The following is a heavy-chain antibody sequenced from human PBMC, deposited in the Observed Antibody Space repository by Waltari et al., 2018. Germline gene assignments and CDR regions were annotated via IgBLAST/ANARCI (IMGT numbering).Heavy chain of an antibody. J-gene: IGHJ4*02. Sequence: EVQLVESGGGFVQSGGSLRLSCSASGFIFSNYAMHWVRQAPGKGLEYVSAFSNNGDTTYYIDSVKGRFSISRDNSKNTLYLQVNSLTTEDSAVYYCVKLSSDIWGQGTRVTVSS. CDR3: VKLSSDI. D-gene: IGHD3-16*02. CDR1: GFIFSNYA. V-gene: IGHV3-64D*08. CDR2: FSNNGDTT.